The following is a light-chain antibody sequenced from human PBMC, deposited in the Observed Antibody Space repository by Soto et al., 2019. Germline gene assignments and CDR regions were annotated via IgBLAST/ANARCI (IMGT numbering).Light chain of an antibody. CDR3: MQALETWT. V-gene: IGKV2-28*01. J-gene: IGKJ1*01. Sequence: DFVMTQSPLSLTVTPGEPASISCRSSQSLLHSNGYNYLDWYLQKPGQCPQLLIYLGSNRASGVPDRFSGSGSGTDFTLKISRVDAEDVGVYYCMQALETWTFGQGTKVEVK. CDR1: QSLLHSNGYNY. CDR2: LGS.